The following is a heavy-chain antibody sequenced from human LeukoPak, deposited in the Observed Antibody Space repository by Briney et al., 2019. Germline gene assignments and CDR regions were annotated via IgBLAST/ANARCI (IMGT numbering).Heavy chain of an antibody. D-gene: IGHD2-2*02. CDR1: GYTFTGYY. J-gene: IGHJ6*02. CDR3: ARDCSSTSCYRWSDYYYGMDV. CDR2: ISAYNGNT. V-gene: IGHV1-18*04. Sequence: ASVKVSCKASGYTFTGYYMHWVRQAPGQGLEWMGWISAYNGNTNYAQKLQGRVTMTTDTSTSTAYMELRSLRSDDTAVYYCARDCSSTSCYRWSDYYYGMDVWGQGTTVTVSS.